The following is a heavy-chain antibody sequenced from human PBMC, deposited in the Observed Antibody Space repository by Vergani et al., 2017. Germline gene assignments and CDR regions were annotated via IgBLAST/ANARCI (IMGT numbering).Heavy chain of an antibody. CDR2: IYYSGST. Sequence: QVQLQESGPGLVKPSETLSLTCTVSGGSISSYYWSWIRQPPGKGLEWIGYIYYSGSTNYNPSLKSRVTISVDTSKNQFSLKLSSVTAADTAVYYCARGGGSYSVSDDAFDIWGQGTMVTVSS. V-gene: IGHV4-59*01. CDR3: ARGGGSYSVSDDAFDI. CDR1: GGSISSYY. D-gene: IGHD1-26*01. J-gene: IGHJ3*02.